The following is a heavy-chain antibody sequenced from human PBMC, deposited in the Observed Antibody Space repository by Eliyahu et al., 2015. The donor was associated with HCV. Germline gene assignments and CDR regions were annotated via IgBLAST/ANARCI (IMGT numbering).Heavy chain of an antibody. CDR2: IKHDGTEK. CDR1: GFTFSSNW. Sequence: EVHLVQSGGGLVQSGGSLRLSCAASGFTFSSNWMAWVRQAPGKGLEWVANIKHDGTEKYYXDSVKGRFTISRDNTKNSVFLQMNSLRAEDTAVYYCARDSGRAWGIFDYWGQGTLVTVSS. V-gene: IGHV3-7*03. CDR3: ARDSGRAWGIFDY. D-gene: IGHD3-16*01. J-gene: IGHJ4*02.